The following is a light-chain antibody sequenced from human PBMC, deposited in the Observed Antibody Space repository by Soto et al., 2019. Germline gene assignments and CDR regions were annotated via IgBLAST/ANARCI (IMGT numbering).Light chain of an antibody. CDR2: GAS. J-gene: IGKJ1*01. CDR3: HQCCSSPLT. Sequence: EIVLTQSPGTLSLSPGERATLSCRASQSVSGTYLAWYQQKPGQAPRLLIYGASSRDTGIPDRFSGSGSGTDFTLTIRRLDPEDFAVYYCHQCCSSPLTFGQGTKLEIQ. CDR1: QSVSGTY. V-gene: IGKV3-20*01.